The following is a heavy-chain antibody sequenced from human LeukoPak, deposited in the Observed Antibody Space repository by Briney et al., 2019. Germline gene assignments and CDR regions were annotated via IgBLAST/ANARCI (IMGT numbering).Heavy chain of an antibody. D-gene: IGHD6-6*01. Sequence: GRSLRLSCTASGFTISNFGMHWVRQAPGKGLERVALISYDGSHEYYSDSVKGRFTISRDNSKNTLYLQMNNLRPDDTAVYRCASSGVRGSWMGMDVWGQGTTVTVSS. CDR1: GFTISNFG. J-gene: IGHJ6*02. CDR3: ASSGVRGSWMGMDV. V-gene: IGHV3-30*03. CDR2: ISYDGSHE.